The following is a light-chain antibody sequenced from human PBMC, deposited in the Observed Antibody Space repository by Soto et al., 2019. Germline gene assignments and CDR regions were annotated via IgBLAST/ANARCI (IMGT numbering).Light chain of an antibody. J-gene: IGKJ2*01. CDR3: QQTLNTPYT. V-gene: IGKV1-9*01. CDR2: DAS. Sequence: DIQLTQSPSFLSASVGDRVTITCRASQGINTYLAWYQQKLGKAPKVLIYDASKLHSGVPSRFSGSGSGTEFTLTISSLQPEDFATYFCQQTLNTPYTFGQGTKL. CDR1: QGINTY.